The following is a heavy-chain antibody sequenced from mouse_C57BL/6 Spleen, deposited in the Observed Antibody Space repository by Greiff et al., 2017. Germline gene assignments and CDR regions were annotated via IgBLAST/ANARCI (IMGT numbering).Heavy chain of an antibody. D-gene: IGHD1-1*01. J-gene: IGHJ2*01. CDR3: ARHGVTTVVAKDYFDY. CDR1: GFTFSSYA. V-gene: IGHV5-4*01. CDR2: ISDGGSYT. Sequence: EVQRVESGGGLVKPGGSLKLSCAASGFTFSSYAMSWVRQTPEKRLEWVATISDGGSYTYYPDNVKGRFTISRDNAKNTLYLQMSSLKSEDTAMYYCARHGVTTVVAKDYFDYWGQGTTLTVSS.